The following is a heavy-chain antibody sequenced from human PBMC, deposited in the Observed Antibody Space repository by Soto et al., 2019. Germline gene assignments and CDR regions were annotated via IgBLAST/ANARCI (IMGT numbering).Heavy chain of an antibody. CDR2: INHSGST. J-gene: IGHJ3*02. CDR1: GGSFSGYY. D-gene: IGHD1-1*01. CDR3: ARGSLAWTAFDI. V-gene: IGHV4-34*01. Sequence: SETLSLTCAVYGGSFSGYYWSWIRQPPGKGLEWIGEINHSGSTNYNPSLKSRVTISVDTSKNQFSLKLSSVTAADTAVYYCARGSLAWTAFDIWGQGTMVTVSS.